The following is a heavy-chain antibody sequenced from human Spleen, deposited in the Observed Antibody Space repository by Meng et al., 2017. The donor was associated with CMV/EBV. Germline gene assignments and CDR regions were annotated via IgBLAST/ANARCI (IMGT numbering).Heavy chain of an antibody. CDR3: ARDHTISAYYGMDV. CDR1: GGSLSGYY. CDR2: INHSGST. J-gene: IGHJ6*02. Sequence: SETLSLTCAVYGGSLSGYYWNWIRQPPGKGLEWIGKINHSGSTNYNPSPKSRVTISVDTSKNQFSLKVSSVTAADRAVYYCARDHTISAYYGMDVWGQGTTVTVSS. V-gene: IGHV4-34*01. D-gene: IGHD3-9*01.